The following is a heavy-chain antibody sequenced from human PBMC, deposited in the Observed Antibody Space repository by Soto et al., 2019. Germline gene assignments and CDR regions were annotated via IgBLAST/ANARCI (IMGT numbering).Heavy chain of an antibody. V-gene: IGHV3-74*01. D-gene: IGHD4-17*01. CDR1: GFTISSYW. CDR3: TRDPPYGDAAFDF. CDR2: INGDGSST. J-gene: IGHJ4*02. Sequence: EVQLVESGGGLVQPGGSLRLSCAASGFTISSYWMHWVRQVPGKGPVWVSRINGDGSSTSYADSVKGRFIISRDNAKNTLYLQMNSLRAEDTAVYYCTRDPPYGDAAFDFWGQGTLVTVSS.